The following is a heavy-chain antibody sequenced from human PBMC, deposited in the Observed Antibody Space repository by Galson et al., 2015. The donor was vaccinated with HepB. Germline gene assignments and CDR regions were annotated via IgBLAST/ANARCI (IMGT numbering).Heavy chain of an antibody. CDR3: ARPRFGGARRVSSFDY. V-gene: IGHV3-30-3*01. CDR1: GFTFSSYA. D-gene: IGHD3-10*01. Sequence: SLRLSCAASGFTFSSYAMHWVRQAPGKGLEWVAVISYDGSNKHYADSVKGRFTISRDNSKNTLYLQMNSLRAEDTAVYYCARPRFGGARRVSSFDYWGQGTLVTVSS. J-gene: IGHJ4*02. CDR2: ISYDGSNK.